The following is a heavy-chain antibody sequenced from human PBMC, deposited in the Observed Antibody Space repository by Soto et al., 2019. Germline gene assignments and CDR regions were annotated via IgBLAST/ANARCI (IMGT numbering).Heavy chain of an antibody. CDR1: GYTFTSYY. V-gene: IGHV1-46*01. CDR3: ARSRLVRGVTNYYYYYGMDV. D-gene: IGHD3-10*01. J-gene: IGHJ6*02. CDR2: INPSGGST. Sequence: ASVKVSCKASGYTFTSYYMHWVRQAPGQGLEWMGIINPSGGSTSYAQKFQGRVTMTRDTSTSTVYMELSSLRSEDTAVYYCARSRLVRGVTNYYYYYGMDVWGQGTTVTVS.